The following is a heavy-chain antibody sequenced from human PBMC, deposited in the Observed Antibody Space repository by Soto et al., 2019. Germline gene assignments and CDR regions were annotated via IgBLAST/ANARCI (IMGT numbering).Heavy chain of an antibody. CDR1: GFTFSNSA. J-gene: IGHJ4*02. CDR2: IWYDGSNK. Sequence: GWSLRLSCASSGFTFSNSAMSWVRQAPGKGLEWVAVIWYDGSNKYYADSVKGRFTISRDNSKNTLYLQMNSLRAEDTAVYYCARDTPIDYWGQGTLVTVSS. CDR3: ARDTPIDY. V-gene: IGHV3-33*08.